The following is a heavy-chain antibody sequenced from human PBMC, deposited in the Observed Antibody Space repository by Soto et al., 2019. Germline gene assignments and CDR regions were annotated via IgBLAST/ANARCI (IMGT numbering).Heavy chain of an antibody. Sequence: SETLSLTCTVSSVSFRGYFWSWIRQPPGKGLEWIGYVYDMTSTNYNPSLKSRVTISMDMSKKQVSLILKSVTAADTAVYFCARGDDYGGPDTVGPAAGGLDVWGQGTTVTVPS. V-gene: IGHV4-59*01. D-gene: IGHD4-17*01. CDR2: VYDMTST. CDR1: SVSFRGYF. J-gene: IGHJ6*02. CDR3: ARGDDYGGPDTVGPAAGGLDV.